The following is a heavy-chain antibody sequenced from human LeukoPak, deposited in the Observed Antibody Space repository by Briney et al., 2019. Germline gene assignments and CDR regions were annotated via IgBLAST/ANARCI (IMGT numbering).Heavy chain of an antibody. V-gene: IGHV1-18*01. CDR1: GYTFTNYG. Sequence: ASVKVSCKASGYTFTNYGITWVRQATGQGLEWMGWISAYTGNTNYAQKIQGRLTMTTDTSTSTAFMELRSLRSDDTAVYYCARDRPQSSSDYWGQGTLVTVSS. D-gene: IGHD6-6*01. J-gene: IGHJ4*02. CDR2: ISAYTGNT. CDR3: ARDRPQSSSDY.